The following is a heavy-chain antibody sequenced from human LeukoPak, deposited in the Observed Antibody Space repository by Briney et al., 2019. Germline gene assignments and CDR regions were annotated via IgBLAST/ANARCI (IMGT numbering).Heavy chain of an antibody. D-gene: IGHD5-18*01. CDR2: IRYDGNNK. V-gene: IGHV3-30*02. CDR1: GFTFSGYG. Sequence: AGGSLRLSCAASGFTFSGYGMHWVRQAPDKGLEWVAVIRYDGNNKYYADSVKGRFTTSRDNSKNTLYLQMNSLRAEDTAVYYCAKDWGYTTMVSYYFDYWGQGALVTVSS. J-gene: IGHJ4*02. CDR3: AKDWGYTTMVSYYFDY.